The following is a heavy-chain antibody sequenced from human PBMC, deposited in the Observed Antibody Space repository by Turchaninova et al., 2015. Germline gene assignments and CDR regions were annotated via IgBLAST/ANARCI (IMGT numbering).Heavy chain of an antibody. Sequence: QVQLQQWGAGLLKPSETLSLTCAVYGGSFSDHNWSWFRQPPGTGLEWIAEINHRGGTNYNPSLESRVTISVDASNKQVSLRVKSLIAADTAVYFGARNAAGGYFFDDWGQGTLVTVSS. CDR1: GGSFSDHN. CDR3: ARNAAGGYFFDD. J-gene: IGHJ4*02. CDR2: INHRGGT. V-gene: IGHV4-34*01. D-gene: IGHD6-25*01.